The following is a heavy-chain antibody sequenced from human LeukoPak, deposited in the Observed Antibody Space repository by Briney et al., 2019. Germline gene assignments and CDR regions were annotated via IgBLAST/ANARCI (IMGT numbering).Heavy chain of an antibody. D-gene: IGHD3-22*01. Sequence: SQTLSLTCTVSGGSISSGDYYWSWIRQPPGKGLEWIGYIYYSGSTYYNPSLKSRVTISVDTSKNQFSLKLSSVTAADTAVYYCARATLPHYYDSSGYYYDYWGQGTLVTVSS. CDR3: ARATLPHYYDSSGYYYDY. V-gene: IGHV4-30-4*01. CDR2: IYYSGST. CDR1: GGSISSGDYY. J-gene: IGHJ4*02.